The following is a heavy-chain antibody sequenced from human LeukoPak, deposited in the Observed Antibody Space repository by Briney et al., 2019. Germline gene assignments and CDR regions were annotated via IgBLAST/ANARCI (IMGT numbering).Heavy chain of an antibody. CDR3: AKDAKGYDILTGYFLYYYYYYMDV. Sequence: GGSLRLSCAASGFTFGNYGMHWVRQAPGKGLEWVSAISGSGGSTYYADSVKGRFTISRDNSKNTLYLQMNSLRAEDTAVYYCAKDAKGYDILTGYFLYYYYYYMDVWGKGTTVTISS. V-gene: IGHV3-23*01. CDR1: GFTFGNYG. D-gene: IGHD3-9*01. J-gene: IGHJ6*03. CDR2: ISGSGGST.